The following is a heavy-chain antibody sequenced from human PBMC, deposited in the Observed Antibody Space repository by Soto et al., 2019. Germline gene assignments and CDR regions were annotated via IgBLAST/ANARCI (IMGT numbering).Heavy chain of an antibody. CDR2: ISHLETT. CDR3: ARDRLMATAGTARHYFGLDV. CDR1: GVAMTYGGYS. D-gene: IGHD5-18*01. Sequence: LSLTCSVSGVAMTYGGYSWSWIRQSPGKGLEWLGYISHLETTYYNPSFKSRLSLSIDRTRNQFSLSLSSMTAADTAVYYCARDRLMATAGTARHYFGLDVWGQGTTVTVSS. J-gene: IGHJ6*02. V-gene: IGHV4-30-2*06.